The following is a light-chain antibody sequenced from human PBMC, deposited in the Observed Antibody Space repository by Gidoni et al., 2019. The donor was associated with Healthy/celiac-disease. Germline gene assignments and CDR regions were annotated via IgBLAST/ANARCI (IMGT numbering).Light chain of an antibody. CDR1: QSVSSSY. CDR2: GAS. V-gene: IGKV3-20*01. CDR3: QQYGSSFTWT. Sequence: ELVLTHSPGTLSLSPGERATLSRRASQSVSSSYLAWYQQKPGQAPRLLIYGASSRATGIPDRFSGSGSGTDFTLTISRLEPEDFAVYYCQQYGSSFTWTFGQGTKVEIK. J-gene: IGKJ1*01.